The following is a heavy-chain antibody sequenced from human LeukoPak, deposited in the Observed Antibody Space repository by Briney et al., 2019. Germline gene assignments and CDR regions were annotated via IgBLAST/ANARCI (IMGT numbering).Heavy chain of an antibody. Sequence: GGSLRLSCAGSGFTFSSSWIHWVRQAPGKGLVWVARMNSDGSNINYADSVKGRFTISRDNAKNTLYLQMSSLRDEDTAVYYCARAGNFRFDYWGQGTLVTVSS. J-gene: IGHJ4*02. CDR1: GFTFSSSW. V-gene: IGHV3-74*01. D-gene: IGHD1-7*01. CDR3: ARAGNFRFDY. CDR2: MNSDGSNI.